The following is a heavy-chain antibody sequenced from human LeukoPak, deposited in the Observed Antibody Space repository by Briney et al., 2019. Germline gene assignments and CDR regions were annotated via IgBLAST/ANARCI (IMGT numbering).Heavy chain of an antibody. CDR1: GGSFSGYY. CDR3: AAVAARERY. Sequence: PSETLSLTCAVYGGSFSGYYWSWIRQPPGKGLEWIGRIYTSGSTNYNPSLKSRVTMSVDTSKNQFSLKLSSVTAADTAVYYCAAVAARERYWGQGTLVTVSS. CDR2: IYTSGST. J-gene: IGHJ4*02. D-gene: IGHD6-6*01. V-gene: IGHV4-59*10.